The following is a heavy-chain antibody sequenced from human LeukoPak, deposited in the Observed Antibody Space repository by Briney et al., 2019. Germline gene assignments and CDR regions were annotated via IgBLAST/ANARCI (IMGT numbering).Heavy chain of an antibody. Sequence: ASVKVSFKASGYTFTGYYMHWVRQAPGQGREWMGWINPNSGGTNYAQKFQGRVTMARDTSISTAYMELSRLRSDDTAVYYCARGYSSSWYRVYYYYMDVWGKGTTVTVSS. CDR2: INPNSGGT. J-gene: IGHJ6*03. V-gene: IGHV1-2*02. CDR3: ARGYSSSWYRVYYYYMDV. CDR1: GYTFTGYY. D-gene: IGHD6-13*01.